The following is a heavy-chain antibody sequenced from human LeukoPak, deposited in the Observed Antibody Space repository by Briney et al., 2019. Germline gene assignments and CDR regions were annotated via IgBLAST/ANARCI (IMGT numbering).Heavy chain of an antibody. Sequence: AASVKVSCKASGYTFTGYYMHWVRQAPGQGLEWMGWINPNSGVTNYAQKFQGRVTMTRDTSISTAYMELSRLRSDDTAVYYCARMGVTVAGTISRKYFQHWGQGTLVTVSS. CDR1: GYTFTGYY. CDR3: ARMGVTVAGTISRKYFQH. CDR2: INPNSGVT. D-gene: IGHD6-19*01. V-gene: IGHV1-2*02. J-gene: IGHJ1*01.